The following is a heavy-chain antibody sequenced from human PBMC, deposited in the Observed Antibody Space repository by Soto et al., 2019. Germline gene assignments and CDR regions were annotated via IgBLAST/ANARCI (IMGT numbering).Heavy chain of an antibody. CDR1: GYTFTSYY. CDR3: ARGDGYNTYYYYYGMDV. D-gene: IGHD5-12*01. Sequence: AASVKVSCKASGYTFTSYYMHWVRQAPGQGLEWMGIINPSGGSTSYAQKFQGRVTMTRDTSTSTVYMELSSLRSEDTAVYYCARGDGYNTYYYYYGMDVWGQGTTVTVSS. V-gene: IGHV1-46*01. J-gene: IGHJ6*02. CDR2: INPSGGST.